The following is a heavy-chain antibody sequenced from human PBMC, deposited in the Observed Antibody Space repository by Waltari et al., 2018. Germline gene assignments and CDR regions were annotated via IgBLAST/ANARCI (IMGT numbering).Heavy chain of an antibody. J-gene: IGHJ4*02. Sequence: QVQLQESGPGLVKPSQTLSLTCTVSGGSISSGSYYWSWIRQPAGKGLEWIGRIYTSGSTNYNPSLKSRVTISVDTSKNQFSLKLSSVTAADTAVYYCARDQVYSYGYFDYWGQGTLVTVSS. CDR1: GGSISSGSYY. D-gene: IGHD5-18*01. V-gene: IGHV4-61*02. CDR2: IYTSGST. CDR3: ARDQVYSYGYFDY.